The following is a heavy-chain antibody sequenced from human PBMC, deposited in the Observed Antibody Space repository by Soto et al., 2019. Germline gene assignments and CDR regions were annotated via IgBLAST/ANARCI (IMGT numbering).Heavy chain of an antibody. J-gene: IGHJ6*02. CDR2: IYYSGST. CDR3: ARGGTYYDFWSGYYNSYSSYGMDV. CDR1: GGSISSYY. Sequence: ASETLSLTCTVSGGSISSYYWSWIRQPPGKGLEWVGYIYYSGSTNYNPSLKSRVTISVDTSKNQFSLKLSSVTAADTAVYYCARGGTYYDFWSGYYNSYSSYGMDVWGQGTTVTVSS. V-gene: IGHV4-59*01. D-gene: IGHD3-3*01.